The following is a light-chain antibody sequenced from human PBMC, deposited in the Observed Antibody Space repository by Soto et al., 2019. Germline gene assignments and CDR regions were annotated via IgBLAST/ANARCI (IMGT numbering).Light chain of an antibody. Sequence: ESVFACSPGTLSFSAVDRATLSCMASQSVSSSYLAWYQQKPGQAPRLLIYDASSRATGIPDRFSGSGSGTDFTLTISRLETEDFAVYYCQQYGSSGTFGQGTKVDIK. CDR3: QQYGSSGT. J-gene: IGKJ1*01. CDR2: DAS. V-gene: IGKV3-20*01. CDR1: QSVSSSY.